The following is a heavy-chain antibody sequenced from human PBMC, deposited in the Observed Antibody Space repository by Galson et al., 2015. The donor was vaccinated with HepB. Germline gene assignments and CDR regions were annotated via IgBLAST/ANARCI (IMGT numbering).Heavy chain of an antibody. V-gene: IGHV3-21*01. D-gene: IGHD4-11*01. Sequence: SLRLSCAASGFTFSSYSMNWVRQAPGKGLEWVSSISSSSSYIYYADSVKGRFTISRDNAKNSLYLQMNSLRAEDTAVYYCALLQYYYYGMDVWGQGTTVTVSS. J-gene: IGHJ6*02. CDR1: GFTFSSYS. CDR3: ALLQYYYYGMDV. CDR2: ISSSSSYI.